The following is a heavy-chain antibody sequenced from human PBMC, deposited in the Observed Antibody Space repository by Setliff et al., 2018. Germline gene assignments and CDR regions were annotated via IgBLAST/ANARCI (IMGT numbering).Heavy chain of an antibody. CDR2: INTDTGNP. CDR1: GYTFTSYA. V-gene: IGHV7-4-1*02. D-gene: IGHD2-15*01. Sequence: ASVKVSCKASGYTFTSYAMNWVRQAPGQGLEWMGWINTDTGNPTYAQGFTGRFVFSLDTSVSTAYLQISSLKAEDTAVYYCARDNRGYAWDYYYYMDVWGKGTTVTVSS. CDR3: ARDNRGYAWDYYYYMDV. J-gene: IGHJ6*03.